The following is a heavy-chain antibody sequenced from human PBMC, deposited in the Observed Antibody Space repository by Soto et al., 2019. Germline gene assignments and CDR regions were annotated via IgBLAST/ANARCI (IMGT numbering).Heavy chain of an antibody. CDR2: FDPEDGET. CDR1: GYTLTELS. D-gene: IGHD3-9*01. CDR3: ATDRVDIVTGYSTKNNWFDP. Sequence: ASVKVSCKVSGYTLTELSMHWVRQAPGKGLEWMGGFDPEDGETIYAQKFQGRVTMTEDTSTDTAYMELSSLRSEDTAVYYCATDRVDIVTGYSTKNNWFDPWGQGTLVTVSS. J-gene: IGHJ5*02. V-gene: IGHV1-24*01.